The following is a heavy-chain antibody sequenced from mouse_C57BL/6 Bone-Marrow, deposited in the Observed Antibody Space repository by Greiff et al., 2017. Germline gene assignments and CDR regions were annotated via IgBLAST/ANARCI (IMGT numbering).Heavy chain of an antibody. CDR3: TTTMNWYCDV. CDR1: GFNIKDDY. CDR2: IDPENGDT. Sequence: VQLKQSGAELVRPGASVKLSCTASGFNIKDDYMHWVKQRPEQGLEWIGWIDPENGDTEYASKFQGKATITADTSSNTAYLQLSSLTSEDTAVYYCTTTMNWYCDVWGTGTTVTVSS. D-gene: IGHD2-4*01. V-gene: IGHV14-4*01. J-gene: IGHJ1*03.